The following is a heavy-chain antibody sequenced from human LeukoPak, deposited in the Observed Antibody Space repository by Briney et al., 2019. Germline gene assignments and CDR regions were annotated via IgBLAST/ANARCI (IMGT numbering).Heavy chain of an antibody. J-gene: IGHJ6*02. CDR3: ARGGYYYGSGSLYGMDV. D-gene: IGHD3-10*01. V-gene: IGHV4-39*07. CDR1: GGSISSSSYY. Sequence: SETLSLTCTVSGGSISSSSYYWGWIRQPPGKGLEWIGSIYYSGSTYYNPSLKSRVTISVDTSKNQFSLKLSSVTAADTAVYYCARGGYYYGSGSLYGMDVWGQGTTVTVSS. CDR2: IYYSGST.